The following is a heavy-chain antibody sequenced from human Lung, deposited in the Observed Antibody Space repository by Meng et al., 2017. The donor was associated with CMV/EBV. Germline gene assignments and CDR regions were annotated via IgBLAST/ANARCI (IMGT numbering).Heavy chain of an antibody. V-gene: IGHV4-39*07. J-gene: IGHJ6*02. CDR2: IYYSGST. Sequence: LXCTVSGGSISSSSYYWGWIRQPPGKGLEWIGSIYYSGSTYYNPSLKSRVTISVDTSKNQFSLKLSSVTAADTAVYYCARDGGKYCSSTSCKSKYYYYGMAVWXQGTTVTVSS. CDR3: ARDGGKYCSSTSCKSKYYYYGMAV. D-gene: IGHD2-2*01. CDR1: GGSISSSSYY.